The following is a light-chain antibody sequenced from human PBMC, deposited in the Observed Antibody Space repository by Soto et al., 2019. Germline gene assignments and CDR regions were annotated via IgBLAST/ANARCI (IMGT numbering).Light chain of an antibody. CDR2: GNS. CDR3: QSYDSSLSGYV. Sequence: QSVLTQPPSVSGAPGQRVTISCTGSSSNIGAGYDVHWYQQLPGTAPKLLIYGNSNRPSGVPDRFSGSKSGPSASLAITGLQAEDEADYYCQSYDSSLSGYVVGTGTKLTVL. J-gene: IGLJ1*01. V-gene: IGLV1-40*01. CDR1: SSNIGAGYD.